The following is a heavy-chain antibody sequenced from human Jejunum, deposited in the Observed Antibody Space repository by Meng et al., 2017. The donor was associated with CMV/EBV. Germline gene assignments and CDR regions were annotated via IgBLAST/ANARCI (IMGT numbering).Heavy chain of an antibody. J-gene: IGHJ6*02. Sequence: SSSFDVHWVRQAPEHGLEWLGWISPNSGDTNYAQKFQGRVSMTSNTSVSTAYMELTSLISVDTAIYYCAALVGGTILDFSYGLDVWGQGTTVTVSS. D-gene: IGHD1-26*01. CDR1: SSSFD. V-gene: IGHV1-2*02. CDR2: ISPNSGDT. CDR3: AALVGGTILDFSYGLDV.